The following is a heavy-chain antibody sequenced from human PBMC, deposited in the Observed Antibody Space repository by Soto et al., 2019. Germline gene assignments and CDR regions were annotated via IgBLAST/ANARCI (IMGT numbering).Heavy chain of an antibody. CDR3: ARRIPYGNTFNY. Sequence: PSETLSLTCTFSGCSISSSDYLWGWIRQPPGKGPEWIGNIYYSGSDHYNPSLKSRVTISVDMFKNQFSPKLSSVTAADTAVYYCARRIPYGNTFNYWGQGSLVTVSS. CDR2: IYYSGSD. J-gene: IGHJ4*02. D-gene: IGHD4-17*01. CDR1: GCSISSSDYL. V-gene: IGHV4-39*01.